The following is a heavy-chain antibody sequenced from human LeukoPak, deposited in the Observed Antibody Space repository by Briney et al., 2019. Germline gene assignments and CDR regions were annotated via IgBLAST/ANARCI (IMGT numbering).Heavy chain of an antibody. CDR1: GFTFSSYW. CDR2: IKLDGSEK. D-gene: IGHD6-13*01. J-gene: IGHJ4*02. CDR3: ARDSPHSISFAYDY. Sequence: GGSLRLSCAASGFTFSSYWMSWVRQAPGKGLEWVANIKLDGSEKYYVDSAKGRFTISRDNAKNSLYLQMWSLRAEDTAMYYCARDSPHSISFAYDYWGQGTLVTVSS. V-gene: IGHV3-7*01.